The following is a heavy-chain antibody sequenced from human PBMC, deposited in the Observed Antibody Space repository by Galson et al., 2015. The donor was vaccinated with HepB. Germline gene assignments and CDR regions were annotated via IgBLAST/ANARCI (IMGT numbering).Heavy chain of an antibody. J-gene: IGHJ4*02. Sequence: SVKVSCKASGFTFTSSAVQWVRQARGQRPEWIGWIVVGSGNTNYAQKFQERVTITRDMSTSTAYMELSSLRSGDTAVYYCAADRVITFGGVIVTNYWGQGTLVTVSS. CDR3: AADRVITFGGVIVTNY. D-gene: IGHD3-16*02. V-gene: IGHV1-58*01. CDR2: IVVGSGNT. CDR1: GFTFTSSA.